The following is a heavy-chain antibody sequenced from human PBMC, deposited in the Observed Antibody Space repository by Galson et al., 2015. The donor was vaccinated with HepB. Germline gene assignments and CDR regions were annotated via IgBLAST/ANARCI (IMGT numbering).Heavy chain of an antibody. J-gene: IGHJ4*02. V-gene: IGHV3-64D*06. D-gene: IGHD6-13*01. Sequence: SLRLSCAASGFTFSSYAMHWVRQAPGKGLEYVSAISSNGGSTYYADSVKGRFTISRDNSKNTLYLQMSSLRAEDTAVYYCVTWCSSSWSTKLPFDYWGQGTLVTVSS. CDR1: GFTFSSYA. CDR3: VTWCSSSWSTKLPFDY. CDR2: ISSNGGST.